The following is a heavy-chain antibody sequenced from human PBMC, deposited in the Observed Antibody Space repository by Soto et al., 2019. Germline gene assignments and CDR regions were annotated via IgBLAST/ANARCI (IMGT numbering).Heavy chain of an antibody. CDR3: ARAVAVAADFDY. D-gene: IGHD6-19*01. CDR1: GGSISSYY. V-gene: IGHV4-59*08. Sequence: PSETLSLTCTVSGGSISSYYWNWIRQPPGKGLEWIGYIYYNGSTNYNPSLKSRVTISVYTSKNQFSLKLSSVTAADTAVYYCARAVAVAADFDYWGQGTLVTVSS. CDR2: IYYNGST. J-gene: IGHJ4*02.